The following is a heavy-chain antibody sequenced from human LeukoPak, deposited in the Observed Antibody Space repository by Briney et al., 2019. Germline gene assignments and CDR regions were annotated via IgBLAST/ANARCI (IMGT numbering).Heavy chain of an antibody. V-gene: IGHV3-7*01. CDR1: GFTFSSYW. J-gene: IGHJ4*02. CDR3: AKDRSRVFDY. D-gene: IGHD1-26*01. CDR2: IREDGSEK. Sequence: PGGSLRLSCAASGFTFSSYWMTWVRQAPGKGLEWVANIREDGSEKYYVDSVKGRFTISRDNSKNTLYLQMNSLRAEDTAVYYCAKDRSRVFDYWGQGTLVTVSS.